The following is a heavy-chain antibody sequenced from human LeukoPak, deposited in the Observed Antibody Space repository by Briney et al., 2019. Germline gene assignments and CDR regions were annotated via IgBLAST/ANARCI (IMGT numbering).Heavy chain of an antibody. CDR2: ISSSGNTI. D-gene: IGHD5-12*01. J-gene: IGHJ5*02. V-gene: IGHV3-48*03. CDR1: GFTFSSYE. Sequence: GGSLKLSCAASGFTFSSYEMNWVRQAPGKGLEWISYISSSGNTIYYADSVKGRFTISRDNAKNSLYLQMNSLRAEDTAVYYCARVKYRGYDEGNWFDPWGQGTLVTVSS. CDR3: ARVKYRGYDEGNWFDP.